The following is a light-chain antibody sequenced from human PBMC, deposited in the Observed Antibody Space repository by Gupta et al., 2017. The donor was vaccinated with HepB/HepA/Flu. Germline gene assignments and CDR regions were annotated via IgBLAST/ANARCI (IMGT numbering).Light chain of an antibody. CDR1: KLGDKY. V-gene: IGLV3-1*01. CDR3: QSEDSSNDVV. Sequence: SSELTQPPSVSVSPGQPASITCSGAKLGDKYACWYQPKTGQSPVRVIYQDSKRAAGIPGRFSASNAGNTATLTISVTQARDEADYYCQSEDSSNDVVFGGGTKLTVL. J-gene: IGLJ2*01. CDR2: QDS.